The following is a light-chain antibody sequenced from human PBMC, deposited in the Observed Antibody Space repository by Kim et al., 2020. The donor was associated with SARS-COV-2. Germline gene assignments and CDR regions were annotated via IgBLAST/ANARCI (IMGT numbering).Light chain of an antibody. J-gene: IGKJ1*01. CDR2: GAS. CDR3: HQYDGIPET. V-gene: IGKV3-20*01. CDR1: QSVSNNK. Sequence: SPGKRATLSSRASQSVSNNKLAWYQQKPGQAPRLLIYGASRRAIGIPDRFSGSGSGTDFTLTISRLEPEDFAVYYCHQYDGIPETFGQGTKVDIK.